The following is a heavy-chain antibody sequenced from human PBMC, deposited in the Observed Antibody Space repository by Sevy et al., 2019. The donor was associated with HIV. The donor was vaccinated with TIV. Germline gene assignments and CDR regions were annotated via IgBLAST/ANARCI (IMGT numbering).Heavy chain of an antibody. CDR3: AREGYCSSTSCYYYYYYGMDV. CDR2: IKQDGSEK. V-gene: IGHV3-7*01. D-gene: IGHD2-2*01. CDR1: GFTFSSYW. Sequence: GGSLRLSCAASGFTFSSYWMSWVRQAPGKGLEWVANIKQDGSEKYYVDSVKGRFTISRDNAKNSLYLQMNSLRAEDMAVYYCAREGYCSSTSCYYYYYYGMDVWGQGTTVTVSS. J-gene: IGHJ6*02.